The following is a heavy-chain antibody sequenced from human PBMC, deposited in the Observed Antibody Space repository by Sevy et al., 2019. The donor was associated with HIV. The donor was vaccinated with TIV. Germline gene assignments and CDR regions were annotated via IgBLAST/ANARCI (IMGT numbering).Heavy chain of an antibody. V-gene: IGHV1-58*01. J-gene: IGHJ6*02. D-gene: IGHD3-22*01. CDR1: GFTFTSSA. Sequence: ASVKVSCKASGFTFTSSAVQWVRQARGQRLEWIGWIVVGSGNTNYAQKFQERVTITRDMSTSTAYMELSSLRSEDTAVYYCAATYYYDSSGYIAANYYGMDLWGQGTTVTVSS. CDR3: AATYYYDSSGYIAANYYGMDL. CDR2: IVVGSGNT.